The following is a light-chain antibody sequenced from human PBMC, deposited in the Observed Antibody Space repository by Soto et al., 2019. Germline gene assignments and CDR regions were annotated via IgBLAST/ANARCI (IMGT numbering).Light chain of an antibody. CDR3: HQYGASPWT. Sequence: VLTQSPGALSLSAGERAALSCMASQSVSSNYFAWFQQRPGQAPRLLIYGVSTRATGTPDRFSASGSATEFTLNIIRLEPEDFAVYYCHQYGASPWTFGQGTKVDIK. V-gene: IGKV3-20*01. CDR2: GVS. CDR1: QSVSSNY. J-gene: IGKJ1*01.